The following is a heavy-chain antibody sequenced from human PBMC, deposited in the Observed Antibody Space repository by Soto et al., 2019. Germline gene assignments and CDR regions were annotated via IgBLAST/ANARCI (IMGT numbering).Heavy chain of an antibody. V-gene: IGHV3-11*06. CDR3: ARETLTTGNFDS. J-gene: IGHJ4*02. D-gene: IGHD4-17*01. CDR2: ISSSSTYT. Sequence: PGGSLRLSCAASGFTSNDYYMSWIRQAPGKGLEWVSYISSSSTYTNYADSVKGRFTISRDNAKNSLYLEMNSLRAEDTAVYYCARETLTTGNFDSWGQGTLVTVSS. CDR1: GFTSNDYY.